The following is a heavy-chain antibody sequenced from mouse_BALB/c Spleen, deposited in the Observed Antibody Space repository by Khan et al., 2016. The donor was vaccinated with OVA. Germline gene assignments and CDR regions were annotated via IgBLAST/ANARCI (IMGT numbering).Heavy chain of an antibody. CDR1: GYSITSAYA. J-gene: IGHJ3*02. Sequence: EVQLQESGPDLVKPSQSLSLTCTVTGYSITSAYAWNWIRQFPGNRLEWMGYINYSGSTSYTPSLKSRISITRDTSKNQFFLQLNSVTAEDTGTYYWARGRGYWGQGTLVTVSA. V-gene: IGHV3-2*02. D-gene: IGHD3-3*01. CDR3: ARGRGY. CDR2: INYSGST.